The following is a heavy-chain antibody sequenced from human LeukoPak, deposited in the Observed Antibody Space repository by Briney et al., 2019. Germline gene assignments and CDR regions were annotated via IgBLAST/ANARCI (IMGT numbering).Heavy chain of an antibody. CDR3: ARDLPSSGWYVAFDI. Sequence: GGSLRLSCAASGFTFSSYWMSWVRQAPGKGLEWVANIKQDGSEEYYVDSVKGRFTISRDNAKNSLYLQMNSLRAEDTAVYYCARDLPSSGWYVAFDIWGQGTMATVSS. CDR1: GFTFSSYW. J-gene: IGHJ3*02. V-gene: IGHV3-7*01. D-gene: IGHD6-19*01. CDR2: IKQDGSEE.